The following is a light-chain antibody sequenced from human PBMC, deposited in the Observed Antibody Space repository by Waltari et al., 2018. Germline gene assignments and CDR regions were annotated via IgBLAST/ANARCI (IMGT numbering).Light chain of an antibody. J-gene: IGKJ3*01. V-gene: IGKV3-11*01. Sequence: EIVLTQSPATLSLSPGERATLSCRASQSISNSVGWYQQKPGQAPRLLIYDVSNRATGIPDRFSGSGSGTDFTFTISSLEPEDFAVYYCQQHSDFVTFGPGTTVEIK. CDR1: QSISNS. CDR2: DVS. CDR3: QQHSDFVT.